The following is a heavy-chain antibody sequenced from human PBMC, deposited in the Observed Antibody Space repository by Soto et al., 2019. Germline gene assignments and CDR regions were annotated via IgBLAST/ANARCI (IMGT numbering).Heavy chain of an antibody. CDR2: ITGSGGST. D-gene: IGHD6-13*01. Sequence: EVQLLESGGGLVQPGGSLRLSCAASGFTFSSYAMTWVRQAPGKGLEWVSGITGSGGSTYYADSVKGRFTISRDNSKNTLYLQMNSLRAEDTAVYYCAKGLIAAGGDASDIWGQGTMVTVSS. V-gene: IGHV3-23*01. CDR3: AKGLIAAGGDASDI. CDR1: GFTFSSYA. J-gene: IGHJ3*02.